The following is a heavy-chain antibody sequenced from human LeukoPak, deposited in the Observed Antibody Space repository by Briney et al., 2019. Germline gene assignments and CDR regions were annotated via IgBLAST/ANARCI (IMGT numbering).Heavy chain of an antibody. J-gene: IGHJ4*02. CDR1: GFTFSSYS. CDR3: ARTYGRHSLDF. CDR2: ISSSSSYR. D-gene: IGHD4-17*01. V-gene: IGHV3-21*01. Sequence: PGGSLRLSCTGSGFTFSSYSVNSIRPAPGQGLEWVSSISSSSSYRYYEESVKGRFSISRDNARNSLYLQMNSLRAEDTAVYYCARTYGRHSLDFRGQGILVTVSS.